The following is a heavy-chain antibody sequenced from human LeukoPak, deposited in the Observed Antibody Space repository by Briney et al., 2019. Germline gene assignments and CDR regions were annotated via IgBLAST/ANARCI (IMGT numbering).Heavy chain of an antibody. V-gene: IGHV4-59*11. CDR2: FSYSGST. Sequence: SETLSLTCTVSGGSISSHYRTWIRQPPGKGLEWIGFFSYSGSTNYNPSLKSRVIISVDTSKNQFSLKLSSVTAADTAVYYCARSFLTTVVTPGAFDIWGQGTMVTVSS. J-gene: IGHJ3*02. D-gene: IGHD4-23*01. CDR3: ARSFLTTVVTPGAFDI. CDR1: GGSISSHY.